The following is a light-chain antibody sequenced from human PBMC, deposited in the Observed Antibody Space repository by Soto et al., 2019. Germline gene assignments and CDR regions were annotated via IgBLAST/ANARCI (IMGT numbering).Light chain of an antibody. V-gene: IGKV3-20*01. CDR3: HQYGSSPWT. CDR1: QSVSNNY. Sequence: EIVLTQSPGTLSLSPGERATLSCRASQSVSNNYLAWYQQKPGQASRLLIYGASSRATGIPDRLSGSGSGTDFTLTISRVEPADFAVYYCHQYGSSPWTFGQGTKVEIK. CDR2: GAS. J-gene: IGKJ1*01.